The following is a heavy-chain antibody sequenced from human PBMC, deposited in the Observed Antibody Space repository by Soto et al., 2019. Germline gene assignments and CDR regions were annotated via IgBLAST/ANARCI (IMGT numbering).Heavy chain of an antibody. V-gene: IGHV3-30*18. CDR2: ISYDGSNK. CDR1: GFTFSSYG. J-gene: IGHJ4*02. D-gene: IGHD5-18*01. Sequence: QVQLVESGGGVVQPGRSLRLSCAASGFTFSSYGMHWVRQAPGKGLEWVAVISYDGSNKYYADSVKGRFTISSDNSKNTLYLQMNSLRAEDTAVYYCAKDPGRSGYSYGDYWGQGTLVTVSS. CDR3: AKDPGRSGYSYGDY.